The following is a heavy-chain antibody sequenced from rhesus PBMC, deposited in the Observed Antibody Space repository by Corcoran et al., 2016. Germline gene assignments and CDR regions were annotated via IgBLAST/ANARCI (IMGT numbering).Heavy chain of an antibody. D-gene: IGHD5-24*01. CDR1: GYSISSGYY. CDR2: SYCSSGSK. J-gene: IGHJ4*01. CDR3: ARGRYSYYDY. Sequence: QVQLQESGPGLVKPSETLSLTCAVSGYSISSGYYWGWIRQPPGKGLEGIGSSYCSSGSKYLTPPLKTRDTRVGDTSKNQFSLKLSSGTASDTSVYYCARGRYSYYDYWGQGVLVTVSS. V-gene: IGHV4S14*01.